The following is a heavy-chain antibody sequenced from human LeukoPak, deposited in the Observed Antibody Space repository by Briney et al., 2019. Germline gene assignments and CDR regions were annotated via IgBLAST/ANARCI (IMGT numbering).Heavy chain of an antibody. Sequence: SETLSLTCTVSGGSISSGSYYWSWIRQPAGKGLEWIGRIYTSGSTNYNPSLKSRVTISVDTSKNQFSLKLSSVTAADTAVYYCAREGADIVDRYYYYMDVWGKGTTVTISS. J-gene: IGHJ6*03. D-gene: IGHD5-12*01. V-gene: IGHV4-61*02. CDR1: GGSISSGSYY. CDR3: AREGADIVDRYYYYMDV. CDR2: IYTSGST.